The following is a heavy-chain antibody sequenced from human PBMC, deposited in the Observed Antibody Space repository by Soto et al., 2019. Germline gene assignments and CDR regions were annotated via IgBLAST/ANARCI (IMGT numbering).Heavy chain of an antibody. CDR3: ARSGYDFWSGYYTYYYYGMDV. J-gene: IGHJ6*02. Sequence: PGESLKISCTGFGYTFTTFWISWVHQMPGKGLEWMGRIDPGDTYATYSPAFQGHVTISADKATSTAYLQWSSLKASDTAMYYCARSGYDFWSGYYTYYYYGMDVWGQGTTVTVSS. D-gene: IGHD3-3*01. V-gene: IGHV5-10-1*01. CDR2: IDPGDTYA. CDR1: GYTFTTFW.